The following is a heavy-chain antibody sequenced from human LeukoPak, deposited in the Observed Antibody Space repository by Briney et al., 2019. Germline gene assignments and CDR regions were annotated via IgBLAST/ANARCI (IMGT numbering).Heavy chain of an antibody. V-gene: IGHV3-30*03. CDR3: ARFPSYYYYDSSGYYTDAFDI. D-gene: IGHD3-22*01. Sequence: PSETLSLTCAVYGGSFSGYYWSWIRQPPGKGLEWVAVISYDGSNKYYADSVKGRFTISRDNSKNTLYLQMNSLRAEDTAVYYCARFPSYYYYDSSGYYTDAFDIWGQGTMVTVSS. CDR1: GGSFSGYY. J-gene: IGHJ3*02. CDR2: ISYDGSNK.